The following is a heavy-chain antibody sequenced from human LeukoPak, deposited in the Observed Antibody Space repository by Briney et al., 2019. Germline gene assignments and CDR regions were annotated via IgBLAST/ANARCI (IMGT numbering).Heavy chain of an antibody. CDR2: INPNSGGT. CDR1: GYTFTGYY. D-gene: IGHD6-13*01. CDR3: ARGSSWTPIGLDY. V-gene: IGHV1-2*02. Sequence: ASVKVSCKASGYTFTGYYMHWVRQAPGQGLEWMGWINPNSGGTNYAQKFQGRVTMTRDTSIGTAYMELSRLRSDDTAVYYCARGSSWTPIGLDYWGQGTLVTVSS. J-gene: IGHJ4*02.